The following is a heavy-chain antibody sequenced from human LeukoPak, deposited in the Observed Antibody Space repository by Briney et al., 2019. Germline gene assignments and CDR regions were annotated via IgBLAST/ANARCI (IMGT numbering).Heavy chain of an antibody. CDR2: IYHSGST. V-gene: IGHV4-38-2*02. J-gene: IGHJ4*02. Sequence: PSETLSLTCTVSGYSISSGYYWGWIRQPPGKGLEWIGSIYHSGSTYYNPSLKSRVTISVDTSKNQFSLKLSSVTAADTAVYYCAGGMIVHKAYDYWGQGTLVTVSS. CDR1: GYSISSGYY. CDR3: AGGMIVHKAYDY. D-gene: IGHD3-22*01.